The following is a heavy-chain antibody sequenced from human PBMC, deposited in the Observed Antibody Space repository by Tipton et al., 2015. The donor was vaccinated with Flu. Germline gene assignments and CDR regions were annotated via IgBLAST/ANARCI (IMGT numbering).Heavy chain of an antibody. CDR2: ISAYNGNT. D-gene: IGHD1-7*01. J-gene: IGHJ6*02. CDR1: GYTFTSYG. V-gene: IGHV1-18*01. Sequence: QVQLVQSGAEVKKPGASVKVSCKASGYTFTSYGISWVRQAPGQGLEWMGWISAYNGNTNYAQKLQGRVTMTTDTSTSTAYMELRSLRSDDTAVYYWARGGGGTGTKNYYYYYGMDVWGQGTTVTVSS. CDR3: ARGGGGTGTKNYYYYYGMDV.